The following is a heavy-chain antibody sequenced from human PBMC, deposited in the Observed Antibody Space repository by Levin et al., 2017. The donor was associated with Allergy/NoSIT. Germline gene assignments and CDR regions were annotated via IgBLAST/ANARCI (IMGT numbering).Heavy chain of an antibody. Sequence: SQTLSLTCAVYGGSFSGYYWSWIRQPPGKGLEWIGEINHSGSTNYNPSLKSRVTISVDTSKNQFSLKLSSVTAADTAVYYCARGLGKVWGQGTLVTVSS. D-gene: IGHD1-26*01. CDR2: INHSGST. CDR1: GGSFSGYY. J-gene: IGHJ4*02. CDR3: ARGLGKV. V-gene: IGHV4-34*01.